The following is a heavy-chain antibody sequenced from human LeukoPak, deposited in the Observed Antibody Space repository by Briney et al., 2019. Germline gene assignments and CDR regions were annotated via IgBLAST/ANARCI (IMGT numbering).Heavy chain of an antibody. CDR3: AREVERTTGAFDI. Sequence: NSSETLSLTCTVSGGSISSGDFYWSWLRQPPGKGLEWIGYIYYSGSTYYNPSLKSRVTISVDTSKNQFSLKLSSVTAADTAVYYCAREVERTTGAFDIWGQGTMVTVSS. CDR2: IYYSGST. J-gene: IGHJ3*02. CDR1: GGSISSGDFY. D-gene: IGHD1-14*01. V-gene: IGHV4-30-4*01.